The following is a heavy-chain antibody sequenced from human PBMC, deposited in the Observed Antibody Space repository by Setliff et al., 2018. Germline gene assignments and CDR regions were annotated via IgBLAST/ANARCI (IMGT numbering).Heavy chain of an antibody. Sequence: ASVKVSCKASGYTFTSYGISWVRQAPGQGLEWMGWISAYNGNTNYAQKLQGRVTMTTDTSTSTAYMELRSLRSDDTAVYYCARDPAPRLRFLERSDPWGQGTLVTVSS. CDR1: GYTFTSYG. V-gene: IGHV1-18*01. J-gene: IGHJ5*02. D-gene: IGHD3-3*01. CDR2: ISAYNGNT. CDR3: ARDPAPRLRFLERSDP.